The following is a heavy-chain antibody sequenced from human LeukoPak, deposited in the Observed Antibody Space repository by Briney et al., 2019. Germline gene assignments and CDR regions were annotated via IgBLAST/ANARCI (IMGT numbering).Heavy chain of an antibody. D-gene: IGHD5-12*01. CDR1: GFIFSSYN. CDR3: AKAHSGYEYFDY. J-gene: IGHJ4*02. V-gene: IGHV3-30*18. CDR2: ISYDGSNK. Sequence: GGSLRLSCAASGFIFSSYNMHWVRQAPGKGLEWVAVISYDGSNKYYADSVKGRFTISRDNSKNTLYLQMNSLRAEDTAVYYCAKAHSGYEYFDYWGQGTLVTVSS.